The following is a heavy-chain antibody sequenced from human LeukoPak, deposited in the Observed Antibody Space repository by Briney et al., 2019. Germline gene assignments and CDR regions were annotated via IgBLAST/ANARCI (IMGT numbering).Heavy chain of an antibody. CDR3: ARQYSSGWYRTFDI. J-gene: IGHJ3*02. V-gene: IGHV4-39*01. D-gene: IGHD6-19*01. CDR2: IYYSGST. Sequence: SETLSLTCTVSGGSISSSSYYWGWIRQPPGKGLEWSGSIYYSGSTYYNPSLKSRVTISVDTSKNQCSLNLSSVTAADTAVYYCARQYSSGWYRTFDIWGQGTMVTVSS. CDR1: GGSISSSSYY.